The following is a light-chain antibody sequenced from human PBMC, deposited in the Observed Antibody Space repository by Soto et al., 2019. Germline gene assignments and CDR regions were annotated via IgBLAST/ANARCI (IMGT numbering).Light chain of an antibody. CDR1: QSIGDS. J-gene: IGKJ1*01. V-gene: IGKV1-5*03. CDR2: RAS. CDR3: QQYHTYSLT. Sequence: DVQMTQSPSTESAFIGDRVTITCRARQSIGDSLAWYQHKPGKGPKVLIYRASSLKRGVPSRFSGSGAGTDFTLTISGLQPDHFGTYYCQQYHTYSLTFGQGTRVEIK.